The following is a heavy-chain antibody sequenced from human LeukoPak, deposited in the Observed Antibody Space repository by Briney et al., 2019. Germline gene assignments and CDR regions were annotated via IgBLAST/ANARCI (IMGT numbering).Heavy chain of an antibody. CDR2: ISTYNGIT. CDR3: ARGIVATTVYYYYYYMDV. Sequence: ASVKVSCKASGYTFNSHGIGWLRQAPGQGFEWMAWISTYNGITKVVENLRGRVTLTTDTSTTTAYMDLRSLTSDDTAVYYCARGIVATTVYYYYYYMDVWGKGTTVTISS. CDR1: GYTFNSHG. J-gene: IGHJ6*03. D-gene: IGHD5-12*01. V-gene: IGHV1-18*01.